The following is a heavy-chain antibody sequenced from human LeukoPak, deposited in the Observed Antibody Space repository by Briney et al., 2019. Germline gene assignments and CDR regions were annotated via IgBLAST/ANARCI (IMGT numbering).Heavy chain of an antibody. V-gene: IGHV3-7*04. CDR2: IKQDGSKK. Sequence: GGSLRLSCAVSGFTVNSNYMNWVRQAPGKGLEWVANIKQDGSKKSYVDSVKGRFTISRDNAKNSLYLQMNSLRAEDTAIYYCTRVGYIDEGIDYWGQGALVTVSS. J-gene: IGHJ4*02. CDR3: TRVGYIDEGIDY. CDR1: GFTVNSNY. D-gene: IGHD5-24*01.